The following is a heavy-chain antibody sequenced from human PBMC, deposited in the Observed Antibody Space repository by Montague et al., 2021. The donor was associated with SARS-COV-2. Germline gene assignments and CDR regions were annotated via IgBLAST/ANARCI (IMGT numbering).Heavy chain of an antibody. CDR2: IYFNGHS. CDR1: GGSISNSHYY. D-gene: IGHD2-21*02. Sequence: SETLSLTCTVSGGSISNSHYYCAWIRQPPGKGLEWIGSIYFNGHSYYNPSLKNRVSISVDTSENQFTLKLTSVTAADTAMYYCARLNVGTGRADVDVWGKGTTVTVSS. V-gene: IGHV4-39*01. CDR3: ARLNVGTGRADVDV. J-gene: IGHJ6*04.